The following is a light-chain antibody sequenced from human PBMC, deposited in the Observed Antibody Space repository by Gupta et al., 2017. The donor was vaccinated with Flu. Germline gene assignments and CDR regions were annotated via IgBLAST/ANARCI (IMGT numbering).Light chain of an antibody. J-gene: IGKJ1*01. Sequence: DIQMTQSPSTLSASVGDRVTITCRASQSIESWLAWYQQKPGKAPKLLIYKASNLESAFPSRFSGSGSGTEFTLTISSLQPDDFATYYCQQYDSYLWTFGQGTKVEIK. CDR3: QQYDSYLWT. CDR1: QSIESW. V-gene: IGKV1-5*03. CDR2: KAS.